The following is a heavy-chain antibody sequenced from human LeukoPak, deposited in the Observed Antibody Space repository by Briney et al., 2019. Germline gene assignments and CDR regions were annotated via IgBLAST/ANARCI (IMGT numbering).Heavy chain of an antibody. Sequence: GGSLGLSCAASGFTFSSYAMSWVRQAPGKGLEWVSAVSGSVGSTYYADSVKGRFTISRDNSKNTLYLQMNSLRAEDTAVYYCAKGGIYRYFDYWGQGTLVTVSS. CDR2: VSGSVGST. J-gene: IGHJ4*02. V-gene: IGHV3-23*01. CDR3: AKGGIYRYFDY. D-gene: IGHD3-16*01. CDR1: GFTFSSYA.